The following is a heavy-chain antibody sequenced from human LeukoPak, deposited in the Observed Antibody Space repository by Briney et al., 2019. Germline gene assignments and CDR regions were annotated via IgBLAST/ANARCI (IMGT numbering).Heavy chain of an antibody. V-gene: IGHV1-2*02. J-gene: IGHJ4*02. CDR3: ARGSFDY. Sequence: ASVKVSCKASGYTFTDYYINWVRQAPGQGLEWMGWINPNSGGTDYAPKFQGRISLTRDTSINTAYMELSRLRSDDSAVYFCARGSFDYWGQGTLVTVSS. CDR1: GYTFTDYY. CDR2: INPNSGGT.